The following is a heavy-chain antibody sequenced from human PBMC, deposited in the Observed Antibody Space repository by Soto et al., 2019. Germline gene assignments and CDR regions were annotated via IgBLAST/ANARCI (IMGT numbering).Heavy chain of an antibody. J-gene: IGHJ5*02. CDR3: ARGYDKFDP. V-gene: IGHV4-59*01. CDR2: MYYTENS. D-gene: IGHD3-22*01. Sequence: TSETLSLTCIVSGGSISTSYWSWIRQPPGKGLEWIGFMYYTENSNHNPYLKSRVTISVDTSKNQFSLKLTSVTAADTAVYYCARGYDKFDPWGQGTLVTVSS. CDR1: GGSISTSY.